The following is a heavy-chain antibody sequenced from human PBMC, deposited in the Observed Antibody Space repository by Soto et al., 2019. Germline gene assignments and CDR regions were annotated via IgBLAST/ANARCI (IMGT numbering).Heavy chain of an antibody. CDR3: AGTYDSNGYANELDS. J-gene: IGHJ4*02. CDR1: GRSITSYY. V-gene: IGHV4-59*12. Sequence: QVVLQESGPGLVKPSETLSLTCSVSGRSITSYYWSWVRQPPGKGLEWIGYIYDNGITSQNPSLKSRVTMSADTSQNQFSLKLTSVTGADTAVYFCAGTYDSNGYANELDSWGQGILVTVTS. D-gene: IGHD3-22*01. CDR2: IYDNGIT.